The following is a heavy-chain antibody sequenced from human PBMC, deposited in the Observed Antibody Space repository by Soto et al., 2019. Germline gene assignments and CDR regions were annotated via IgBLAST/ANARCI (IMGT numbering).Heavy chain of an antibody. CDR1: GFTFSSYW. V-gene: IGHV3-74*03. D-gene: IGHD6-19*01. CDR3: ATADRGWPIGY. Sequence: GGSLSLSCAASGFTFSSYWMHWVRQAPGKGLVWVSRINTDGSSTEYADSVKGRFTISRDNAKNTVYLQMNSLRAEDTAVYYCATADRGWPIGYWGQGTLVTVSS. J-gene: IGHJ4*02. CDR2: INTDGSST.